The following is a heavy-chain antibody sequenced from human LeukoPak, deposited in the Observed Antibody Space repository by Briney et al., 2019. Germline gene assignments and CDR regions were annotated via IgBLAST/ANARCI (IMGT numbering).Heavy chain of an antibody. V-gene: IGHV1-2*02. CDR2: INPNSGGT. CDR1: GYTFTGYY. CDR3: ARGRWERPKHLDS. Sequence: PGASVKVSCKASGYTFTGYYMHWVRQAPGQGLEWMGWINPNSGGTNYAQKFQGRVTMTRDTSISTAYMELSRLRSDDTAVYYCARGRWERPKHLDSWGQGTLVTVSS. J-gene: IGHJ4*02. D-gene: IGHD1-26*01.